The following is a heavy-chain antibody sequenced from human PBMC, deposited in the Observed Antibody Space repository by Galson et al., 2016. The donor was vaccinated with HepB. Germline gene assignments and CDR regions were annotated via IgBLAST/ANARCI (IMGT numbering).Heavy chain of an antibody. CDR3: ARDQATVTTNRWFDP. V-gene: IGHV4-61*01. D-gene: IGHD4-17*01. Sequence: SETLSLTCTVSGASVSSGSSYWSWVRQPPGKGLEWIGYIYYSGSTNYNPSLKSRVTISVDTSKNQFSLKLSSVTAADTAVYYCARDQATVTTNRWFDPWGQGTLVTVSS. CDR2: IYYSGST. J-gene: IGHJ5*02. CDR1: GASVSSGSSY.